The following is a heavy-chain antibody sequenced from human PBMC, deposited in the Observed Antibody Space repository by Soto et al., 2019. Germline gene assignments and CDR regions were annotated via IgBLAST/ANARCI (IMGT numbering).Heavy chain of an antibody. CDR1: GXTFSSSR. CDR2: ISSSSSYI. V-gene: IGHV3-21*01. CDR3: ASDPRLMDV. Sequence: GSLRLSCAASGXTFSSSRMNWVRQAPGKGLEWVSSISSSSSYIYYADSVKGRFTISRENAKNSLYLQMNSMRAEDTAVYYCASDPRLMDVWGQGTTATVS. J-gene: IGHJ6*02.